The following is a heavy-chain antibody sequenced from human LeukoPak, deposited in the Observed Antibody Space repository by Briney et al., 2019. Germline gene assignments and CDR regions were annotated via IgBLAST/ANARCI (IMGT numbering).Heavy chain of an antibody. D-gene: IGHD2-2*01. CDR2: IYHPVST. CDR3: ARVYQSAEYYFDY. CDR1: GGSIDSYY. J-gene: IGHJ4*02. Sequence: SETLSLTCTVSGGSIDSYYWSWIRKPPPQGLDRVGYIYHPVSTEYHHSLKSRVTISLDTAKNQFSLKLTSVTAADTAVYYCARVYQSAEYYFDYWGQGNLVSVSS. V-gene: IGHV4-59*01.